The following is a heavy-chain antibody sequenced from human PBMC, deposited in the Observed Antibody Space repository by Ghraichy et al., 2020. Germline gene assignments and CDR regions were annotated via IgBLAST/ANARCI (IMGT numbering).Heavy chain of an antibody. CDR3: ARATAVAGTSLMEDY. Sequence: SETLSLTCTVSGGSISSYYWSWIRQPPGKGLEWIGYIYYSGSTNYNPSLKSRVTISVDTSKNQFSLKLSSVTAADTAVYYCARATAVAGTSLMEDYWGQGTLVTVSS. CDR2: IYYSGST. V-gene: IGHV4-59*01. D-gene: IGHD6-19*01. J-gene: IGHJ4*02. CDR1: GGSISSYY.